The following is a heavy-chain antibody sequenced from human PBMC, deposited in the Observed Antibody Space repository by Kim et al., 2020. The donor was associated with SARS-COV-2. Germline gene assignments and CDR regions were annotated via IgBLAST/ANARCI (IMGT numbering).Heavy chain of an antibody. J-gene: IGHJ4*02. CDR2: ISSSGSTI. CDR3: ARDGYGGNSGLGY. CDR1: GFTFSSYE. Sequence: GGSLRLSCAASGFTFSSYEMNWVRQAPGKGLGWVSYISSSGSTIYYADSVKGRFTISRDNAKNSLYLQMNSLRAEDTAVYYCARDGYGGNSGLGYWGQGTLVTVSS. D-gene: IGHD2-21*02. V-gene: IGHV3-48*03.